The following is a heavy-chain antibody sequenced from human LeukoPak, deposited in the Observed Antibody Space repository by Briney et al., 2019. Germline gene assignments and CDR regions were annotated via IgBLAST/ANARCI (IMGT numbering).Heavy chain of an antibody. J-gene: IGHJ4*02. D-gene: IGHD1-14*01. CDR2: ISGSGGST. V-gene: IGHV3-23*01. CDR1: GFTFSSYG. Sequence: GGTLRLSCAASGFTFSSYGMSWVRQAPGKGLEWVSSISGSGGSTYYADSVKGRFTISRDNSRNTLYLQMNSLRAEDTAVYYCAKPARTDYADYWGQGTLVTVSS. CDR3: AKPARTDYADY.